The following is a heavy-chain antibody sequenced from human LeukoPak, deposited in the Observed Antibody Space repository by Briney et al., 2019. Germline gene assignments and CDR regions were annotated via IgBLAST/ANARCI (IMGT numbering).Heavy chain of an antibody. D-gene: IGHD4-23*01. J-gene: IGHJ4*02. CDR2: IYPGDSDT. Sequence: GESLKISCKGSGYSFTSYWIGWVRRMRGKGLEWMGIIYPGDSDTRYSPSFQGQVTISADKSISTAYLQLSSLKASDTAMYYCARQTTVVTIDYWGQGTLVTVSS. CDR3: ARQTTVVTIDY. CDR1: GYSFTSYW. V-gene: IGHV5-51*01.